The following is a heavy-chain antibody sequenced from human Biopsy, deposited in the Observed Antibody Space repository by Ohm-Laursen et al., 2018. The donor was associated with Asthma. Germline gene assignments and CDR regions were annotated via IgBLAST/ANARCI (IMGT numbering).Heavy chain of an antibody. CDR2: ITTVFGTT. V-gene: IGHV1-69*13. CDR3: ARCQVGYSSGWSLLLKKIYYSGMDV. CDR1: GGTFSTFA. J-gene: IGHJ6*02. Sequence: GAAPKVSCTPPGGTFSTFAISWVRQASEQGLEWLGGITTVFGTTNSAQNSQGRVTITADESTSTAYMEVTILRSEDTAIYYCARCQVGYSSGWSLLLKKIYYSGMDVWGQGTAVTVSS. D-gene: IGHD6-19*01.